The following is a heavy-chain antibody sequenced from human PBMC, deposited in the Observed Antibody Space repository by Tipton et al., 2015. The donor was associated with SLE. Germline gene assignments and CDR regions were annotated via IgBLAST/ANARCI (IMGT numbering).Heavy chain of an antibody. D-gene: IGHD6-19*01. V-gene: IGHV4-39*07. CDR2: MYYTGTT. CDR1: GGSITSSGNY. CDR3: ANVDISGWYYFDY. J-gene: IGHJ4*02. Sequence: LRLSCTVSGGSITSSGNYWGWVRQPPGKGLEWIGTMYYTGTTYYNPSLKSRVTISVDTSKNQFSLKLSSVTAADTAVYYCANVDISGWYYFDYWGQGTLVTVSS.